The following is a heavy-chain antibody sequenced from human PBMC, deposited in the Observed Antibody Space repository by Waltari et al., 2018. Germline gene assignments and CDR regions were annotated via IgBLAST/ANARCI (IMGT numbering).Heavy chain of an antibody. D-gene: IGHD6-13*01. Sequence: EVQLVESGGGLAQPGGSLSLCCAASGPSFRHYWMTWVRKASGKGPEWVANIKQEGSEKYYMDSVKGRFTISRDNAKNSLYLQMNNLRVEDTAVYYCTRGGRDSSWYWRDWGQGTLVTVSS. CDR2: IKQEGSEK. CDR1: GPSFRHYW. V-gene: IGHV3-7*01. CDR3: TRGGRDSSWYWRD. J-gene: IGHJ4*02.